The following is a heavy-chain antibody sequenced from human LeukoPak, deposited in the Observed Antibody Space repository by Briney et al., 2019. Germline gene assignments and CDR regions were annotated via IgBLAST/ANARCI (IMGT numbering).Heavy chain of an antibody. CDR3: ARDGILRTFDI. CDR2: ISSSSSTI. J-gene: IGHJ3*02. CDR1: GFTFSSNN. Sequence: GGSLRLSCAASGFTFSSNNMNWVRQAPGKGLEWVSYISSSSSTIYYADSVKGRFTISRDNAKNSLYLQMNSLRAEDTAVYYCARDGILRTFDIWGQGTMVTVSS. V-gene: IGHV3-48*04. D-gene: IGHD1-26*01.